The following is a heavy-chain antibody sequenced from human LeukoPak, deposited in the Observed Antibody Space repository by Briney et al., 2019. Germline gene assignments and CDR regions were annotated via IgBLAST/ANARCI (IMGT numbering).Heavy chain of an antibody. CDR2: INPNSGGT. Sequence: ASVKVSCKASGYTFTGYYMHWVRQAPGQGLEWMGWINPNSGGTNCAQKFQGRVTMTRDTSISTAYMELSRLRSDDTAVYYCASRRVDTAMVNDYWGQGTLVTVSS. D-gene: IGHD5-18*01. CDR3: ASRRVDTAMVNDY. V-gene: IGHV1-2*02. CDR1: GYTFTGYY. J-gene: IGHJ4*02.